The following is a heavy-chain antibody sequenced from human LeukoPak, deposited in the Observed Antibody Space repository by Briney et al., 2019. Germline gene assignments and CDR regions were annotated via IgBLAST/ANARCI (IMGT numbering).Heavy chain of an antibody. D-gene: IGHD2-2*01. CDR2: IRSKANSYAT. CDR3: AISCSSTSCYPARYYYYYYMDV. CDR1: GFTFSGSA. Sequence: GGSLRLSCAASGFTFSGSAMHWVRQASGKGLEWVGRIRSKANSYATAYAASVKGRFTISRDDSKNTAYLQMNSLKTEDTAVYYCAISCSSTSCYPARYYYYYYMDVWGKGTTVTVSS. J-gene: IGHJ6*03. V-gene: IGHV3-73*01.